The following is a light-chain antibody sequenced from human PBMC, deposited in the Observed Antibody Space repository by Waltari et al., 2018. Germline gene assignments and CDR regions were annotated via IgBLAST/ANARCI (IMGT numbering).Light chain of an antibody. CDR3: QQTYTTPRT. CDR2: DAS. CDR1: QKISSY. J-gene: IGKJ1*01. Sequence: DIQMTQSPSSLSASVEASVTITCRASQKISSYLNWYQQKPGTAPRLLIYDASRLQSGVPSRFSGSGSGTDFTLTISSLQPEDFGTYYCQQTYTTPRTFGQGTKVETK. V-gene: IGKV1-39*01.